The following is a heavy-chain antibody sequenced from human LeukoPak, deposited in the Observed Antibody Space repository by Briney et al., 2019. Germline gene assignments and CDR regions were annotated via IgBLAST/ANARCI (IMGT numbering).Heavy chain of an antibody. Sequence: SETLSLTCTVSGDSIRSYSWSWIRQPPGRGLEWIGYISYSGSTKYNPSFKSRVAISGDTSKNQFSLKMTSVTAADTAMCYCARNAVAGQHNWFDPWGQGLRVTVSS. D-gene: IGHD6-13*01. CDR1: GDSIRSYS. J-gene: IGHJ5*02. CDR2: ISYSGST. CDR3: ARNAVAGQHNWFDP. V-gene: IGHV4-59*01.